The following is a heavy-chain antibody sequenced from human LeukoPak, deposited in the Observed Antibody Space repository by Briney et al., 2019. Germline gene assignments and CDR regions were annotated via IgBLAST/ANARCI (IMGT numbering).Heavy chain of an antibody. V-gene: IGHV3-33*01. CDR2: IWYDGSNK. CDR3: ARDRITMVRGEYYYGMDV. CDR1: GFTFSSYG. Sequence: PGRSLRLSCAASGFTFSSYGMHWVRQAPGKGLEWVAVIWYDGSNKYYADSVKGRFTISRDNSKDTLYLQMNSLRAEDTAVYYCARDRITMVRGEYYYGMDVWGQGTTVTVSS. J-gene: IGHJ6*02. D-gene: IGHD3-10*01.